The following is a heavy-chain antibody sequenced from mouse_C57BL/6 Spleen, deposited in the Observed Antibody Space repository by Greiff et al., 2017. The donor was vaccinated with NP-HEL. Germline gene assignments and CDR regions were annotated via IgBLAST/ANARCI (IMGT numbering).Heavy chain of an antibody. Sequence: EVKLMESGGGLVKPGGSLKLSCAASGFTFSDYGMHWVRQAPEKGLEWVAYISSGSSTIYYADTVKGRFTISRDNAKNTLFLQMTSLRSEDTAMYYCAREWLLYAMDYWGQGTSVTVSS. V-gene: IGHV5-17*01. J-gene: IGHJ4*01. D-gene: IGHD2-3*01. CDR1: GFTFSDYG. CDR3: AREWLLYAMDY. CDR2: ISSGSSTI.